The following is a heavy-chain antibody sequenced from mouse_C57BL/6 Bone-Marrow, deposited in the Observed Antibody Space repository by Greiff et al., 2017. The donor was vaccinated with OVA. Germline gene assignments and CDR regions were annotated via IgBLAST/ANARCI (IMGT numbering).Heavy chain of an antibody. CDR1: GYTFPSYW. V-gene: IGHV1-64*01. D-gene: IGHD1-1*01. CDR2: IHPNSGSP. CDR3: AMSRYGSSYDY. J-gene: IGHJ2*01. Sequence: VQLQQPGAELVKPGASVKLSCKASGYTFPSYWMHWVKQRPGQGLAWIGMIHPNSGSPNYNEKFKSKSTLTVDKSSSTAYMQLNSLTSEDSAVYYCAMSRYGSSYDYWGQGTTLTVSS.